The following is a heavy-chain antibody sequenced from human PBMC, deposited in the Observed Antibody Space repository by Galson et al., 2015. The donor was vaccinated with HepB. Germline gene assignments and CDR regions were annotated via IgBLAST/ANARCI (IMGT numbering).Heavy chain of an antibody. CDR1: GYSFTSYW. D-gene: IGHD6-19*01. CDR2: IYPGDSDT. J-gene: IGHJ5*02. Sequence: QSGAEVKKPGESLKISCKGSGYSFTSYWIGWVRQMPGKGLEWMGIIYPGDSDTRYSPSFQGQVTISADKSISTAYLQWSSLKASDTAMYYCARRLVTYSSGRGPNWFDPWGQGTLVTVSS. CDR3: ARRLVTYSSGRGPNWFDP. V-gene: IGHV5-51*01.